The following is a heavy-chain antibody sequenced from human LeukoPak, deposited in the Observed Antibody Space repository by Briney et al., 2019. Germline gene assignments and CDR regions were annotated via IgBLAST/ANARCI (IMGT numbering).Heavy chain of an antibody. CDR2: INPNSGGT. V-gene: IGHV1-2*02. CDR3: ARGGFVVVPAAYFDY. J-gene: IGHJ4*02. CDR1: GYTFTVYY. Sequence: ASVKVSCTASGYTFTVYYMHWVRQAPGQGLEWMGWINPNSGGTNYAQKFQGRVTMTRDTSISTAYMELSRLRSDDTAVYYCARGGFVVVPAAYFDYWGQGTLVTVSS. D-gene: IGHD2-2*01.